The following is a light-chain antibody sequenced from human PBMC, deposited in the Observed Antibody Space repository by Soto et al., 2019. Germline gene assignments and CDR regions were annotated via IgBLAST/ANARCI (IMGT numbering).Light chain of an antibody. CDR2: DAS. Sequence: IQLTQSPPSLSPSVGDRVTINCLASQGISIYLTWYQQKPGKAPKLLIYDASTLQTGVPSRFRGGGSGTDFTLTISSLQPEDFATYYCQQDNSFPITFGQGTRLEIK. CDR3: QQDNSFPIT. J-gene: IGKJ5*01. V-gene: IGKV1-9*01. CDR1: QGISIY.